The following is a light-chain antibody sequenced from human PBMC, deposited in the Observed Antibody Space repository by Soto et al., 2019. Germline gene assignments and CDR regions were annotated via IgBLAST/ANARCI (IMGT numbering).Light chain of an antibody. CDR2: VTD. Sequence: LTQPPSVSGTLGQGVTISCSGSTSNIGENTVAWFQQLPGTAPKVLIHVTDRRPSGVPDRFSGSKSGTSAYLAISGLQSEDEADYYCASWDVTLNGHVFGTGTKLTVL. CDR3: ASWDVTLNGHV. CDR1: TSNIGENT. V-gene: IGLV1-44*01. J-gene: IGLJ1*01.